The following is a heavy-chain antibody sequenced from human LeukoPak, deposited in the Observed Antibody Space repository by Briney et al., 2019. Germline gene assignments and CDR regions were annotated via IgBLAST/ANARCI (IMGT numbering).Heavy chain of an antibody. V-gene: IGHV4-61*05. J-gene: IGHJ4*02. CDR1: CSSITSYSNY. Sequence: SETLSLTCTISCSSITSYSNYLGWIRHPPGKGLEWIGYIYYSGSTNYNPSLKSRVTISVDTSKNQFSLKLSSVTAADTAVYYCARLKWLRFFDYWGQGTLVTVSS. D-gene: IGHD5-12*01. CDR3: ARLKWLRFFDY. CDR2: IYYSGST.